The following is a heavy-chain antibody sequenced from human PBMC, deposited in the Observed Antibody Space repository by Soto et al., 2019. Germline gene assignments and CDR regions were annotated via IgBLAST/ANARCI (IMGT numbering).Heavy chain of an antibody. V-gene: IGHV1-69*13. Sequence: SVKVSCKTSGGTFSGYAISWVRQAPGQGLEWMGGIIPMFGTRNYAQKFQGRVTITADESTSTAYMELRSLRSEDTAVYYCARDLDSSGSYNRFDYWGQGTPVTVSS. CDR1: GGTFSGYA. D-gene: IGHD3-22*01. CDR2: IIPMFGTR. J-gene: IGHJ4*02. CDR3: ARDLDSSGSYNRFDY.